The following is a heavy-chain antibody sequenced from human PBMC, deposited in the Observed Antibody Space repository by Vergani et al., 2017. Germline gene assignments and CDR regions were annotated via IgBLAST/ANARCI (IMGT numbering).Heavy chain of an antibody. D-gene: IGHD3-22*01. CDR3: ARRGPDYESSGSEPYYFDY. Sequence: EVQLVQSGAEVKKPGESLKISCKGSGYSFTSYWIGWVRQMPGKGLEWMGFIYPGDSDTRYSPSFQGQVTISADKSISTAYLQWSSLKASDTAMYYCARRGPDYESSGSEPYYFDYWGQGTLVTVSS. CDR2: IYPGDSDT. V-gene: IGHV5-51*01. CDR1: GYSFTSYW. J-gene: IGHJ4*02.